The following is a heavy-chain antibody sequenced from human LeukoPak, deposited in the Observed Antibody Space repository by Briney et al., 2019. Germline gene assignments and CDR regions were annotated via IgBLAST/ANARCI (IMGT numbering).Heavy chain of an antibody. Sequence: GGSLRLSCAASGFTFISYWMSWVRQAPGKGLEWVANIKKDGSEKYYVDSVKGRFTISRDNGKNSLYLQMNSLRAEDTALYYCAKEKDTNYYDSRIFDYWGQGTLVTVSS. CDR1: GFTFISYW. V-gene: IGHV3-7*03. CDR2: IKKDGSEK. CDR3: AKEKDTNYYDSRIFDY. D-gene: IGHD3-22*01. J-gene: IGHJ4*02.